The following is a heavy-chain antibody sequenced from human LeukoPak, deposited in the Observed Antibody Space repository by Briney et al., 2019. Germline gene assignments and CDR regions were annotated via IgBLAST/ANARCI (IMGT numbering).Heavy chain of an antibody. CDR3: ARENYDSSGYCDY. D-gene: IGHD3-22*01. CDR2: IYYTGTT. Sequence: KPSETLSLTCTVSGGSISSSSYYWGWIRQPPGKGLEWIGSIYYTGTTYYNPSLKSRVTISVDTSKYQFSLKLSSVTAADTAVYYCARENYDSSGYCDYWGQGTLVTVSS. CDR1: GGSISSSSYY. J-gene: IGHJ4*02. V-gene: IGHV4-39*07.